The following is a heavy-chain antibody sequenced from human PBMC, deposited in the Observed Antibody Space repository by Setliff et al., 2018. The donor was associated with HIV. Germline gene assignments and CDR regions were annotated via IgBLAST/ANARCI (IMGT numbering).Heavy chain of an antibody. CDR3: ARDRHHYDSSGFDAFDL. V-gene: IGHV1-69*04. J-gene: IGHJ3*01. Sequence: ASVKVSCKTSGGTFSSYVINWVRQAPSQGLEWMGRIIPVLGITNYAQEFQDRVTLTADRSTTTAYMQLSSLRSEDTAIYYCARDRHHYDSSGFDAFDLWGQGTMVTVSS. CDR2: IIPVLGIT. CDR1: GGTFSSYV. D-gene: IGHD3-22*01.